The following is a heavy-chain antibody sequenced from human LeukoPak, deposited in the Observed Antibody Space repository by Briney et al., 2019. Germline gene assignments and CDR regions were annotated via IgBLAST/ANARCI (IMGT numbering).Heavy chain of an antibody. V-gene: IGHV5-51*01. Sequence: GESLKISCEASGYKFSNHWIGWVRQMPGKGLEWMGMIYPSDSETKYNPSFEGQVTISADKSITTAYLQWTRLKASDTAMYYCARSNDLYSSPRYWGQGTQVIVTS. J-gene: IGHJ4*02. CDR2: IYPSDSET. CDR1: GYKFSNHW. CDR3: ARSNDLYSSPRY. D-gene: IGHD3-3*01.